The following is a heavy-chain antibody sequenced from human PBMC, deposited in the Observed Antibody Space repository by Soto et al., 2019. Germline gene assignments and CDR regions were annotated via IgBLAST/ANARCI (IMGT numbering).Heavy chain of an antibody. CDR1: GFTFSSYA. V-gene: IGHV3-30-3*01. CDR2: ISYDGSNK. J-gene: IGHJ5*02. D-gene: IGHD6-19*01. Sequence: QVQLLESGGGVVQPGRSLRLSCAASGFTFSSYAMHWVRQAPGKGLEWVAVISYDGSNKYYADSVKGRFTISRDNSKNTLYLQMNSLRAEDTAVYYCARDGESGWYRPEGEYNWFDPWGQGTMVTVSS. CDR3: ARDGESGWYRPEGEYNWFDP.